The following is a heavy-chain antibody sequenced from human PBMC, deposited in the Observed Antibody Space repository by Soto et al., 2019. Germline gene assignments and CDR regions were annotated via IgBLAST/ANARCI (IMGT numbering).Heavy chain of an antibody. CDR3: ARGYFEQWLLSAYNYYYYGMDV. Sequence: ASVKVSCKASGYTFTGYYMHWVRQAPGEGLEWMGWINPNSGGTNYAQKFQGWVTMTRDTSISTAYMELSRLRSDDTAVYYCARGYFEQWLLSAYNYYYYGMDVWGQGTTVTVSS. D-gene: IGHD6-19*01. CDR1: GYTFTGYY. V-gene: IGHV1-2*04. CDR2: INPNSGGT. J-gene: IGHJ6*02.